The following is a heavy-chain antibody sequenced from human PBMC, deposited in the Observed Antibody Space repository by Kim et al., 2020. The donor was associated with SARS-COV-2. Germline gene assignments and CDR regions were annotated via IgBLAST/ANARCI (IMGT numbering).Heavy chain of an antibody. CDR1: GFTFDDYA. CDR2: ISWNSGSI. CDR3: AKDCYYGSGSSHAFDI. Sequence: GGSLRLSCAASGFTFDDYAMHWVRQAPGKGLEWVSGISWNSGSIGYADSVKGRFTISRDNAKNSLYLQMNSLRAEDTALYYCAKDCYYGSGSSHAFDIWGQGTMVTVSS. J-gene: IGHJ3*02. D-gene: IGHD3-10*01. V-gene: IGHV3-9*01.